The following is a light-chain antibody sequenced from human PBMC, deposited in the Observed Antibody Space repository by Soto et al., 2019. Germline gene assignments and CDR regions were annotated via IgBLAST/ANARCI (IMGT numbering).Light chain of an antibody. Sequence: EIVMTQSPATLSVSPGERATLSCRASQSVSSNLAGYQQKPGQAPRLLFYGASTRATGIPARFSGSGSGTEFTLTISSLQSEDFAVYYCQPYTNWPETFGQGTQVEIK. CDR2: GAS. V-gene: IGKV3-15*01. J-gene: IGKJ1*01. CDR1: QSVSSN. CDR3: QPYTNWPET.